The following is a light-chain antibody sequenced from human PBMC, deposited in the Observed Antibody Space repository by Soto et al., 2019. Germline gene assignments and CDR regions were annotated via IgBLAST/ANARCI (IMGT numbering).Light chain of an antibody. Sequence: QSALTQPASVSGSPGQSITISCTGTSSDVGSHNLVSWYQQHPGHAPKLMIYEVSKRPLGVSARFSASKSDNTASLTISGMHAYDEADYYCCSYGGSRAVFGGGTELTVL. CDR1: SSDVGSHNL. J-gene: IGLJ7*01. V-gene: IGLV2-23*02. CDR2: EVS. CDR3: CSYGGSRAV.